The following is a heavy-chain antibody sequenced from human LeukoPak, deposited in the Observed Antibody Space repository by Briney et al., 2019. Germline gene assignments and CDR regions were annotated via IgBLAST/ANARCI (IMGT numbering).Heavy chain of an antibody. CDR3: ARVSSGRGYYQYYAMDV. J-gene: IGHJ6*02. V-gene: IGHV3-30*02. CDR1: GFTFSAYG. D-gene: IGHD1-26*01. Sequence: GGSLRLSCVASGFTFSAYGVHWVRQAPGKGLEWVSFVRYDGTKEYYADSVKGRFTISRDNAKNSLYLQMNSLRAEDTAVYYCARVSSGRGYYQYYAMDVWGQGTTVTVSS. CDR2: VRYDGTKE.